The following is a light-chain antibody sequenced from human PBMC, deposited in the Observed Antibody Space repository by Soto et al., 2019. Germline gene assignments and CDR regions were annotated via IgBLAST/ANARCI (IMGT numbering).Light chain of an antibody. V-gene: IGLV2-18*02. Sequence: QSALTQPPSVSGSPGQSVIISCTGTSSDVGTYNRVSWYQQPPGTAPKLMIFEVNNRPAGVPDRFSGSKSGNTASLTISGLQAEDEAVYYCSSYTSSSTYVFGTGTEVTVL. J-gene: IGLJ1*01. CDR1: SSDVGTYNR. CDR3: SSYTSSSTYV. CDR2: EVN.